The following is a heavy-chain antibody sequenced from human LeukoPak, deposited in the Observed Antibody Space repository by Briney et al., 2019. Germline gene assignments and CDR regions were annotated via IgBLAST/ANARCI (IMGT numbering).Heavy chain of an antibody. Sequence: GRSLRLSCAASGFTFSRYPMHWVRQAPGKGLEWVAVIWYDGSNKYYADSVKGRFTISRDNSKNTLYLQMNSLRAEDTAVYYCARDPTNSYGYYYFDYWGQGTLVTVSS. J-gene: IGHJ4*02. V-gene: IGHV3-33*08. CDR2: IWYDGSNK. CDR3: ARDPTNSYGYYYFDY. CDR1: GFTFSRYP. D-gene: IGHD5-18*01.